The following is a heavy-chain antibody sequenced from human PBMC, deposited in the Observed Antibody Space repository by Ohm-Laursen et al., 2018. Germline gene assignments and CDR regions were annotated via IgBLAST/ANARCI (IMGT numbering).Heavy chain of an antibody. V-gene: IGHV1-18*01. CDR2: ISAYYGDT. Sequence: ASVKVSCKASGYTFTSYGISWVRQAPGQGLEWMGWISAYYGDTKYAERFQGRVTMTTDTSTNTVYMELRSLSSEDTAVYYCARSDSSGYYYYGMDVWGQGTTVTVSS. D-gene: IGHD6-19*01. CDR1: GYTFTSYG. J-gene: IGHJ6*02. CDR3: ARSDSSGYYYYGMDV.